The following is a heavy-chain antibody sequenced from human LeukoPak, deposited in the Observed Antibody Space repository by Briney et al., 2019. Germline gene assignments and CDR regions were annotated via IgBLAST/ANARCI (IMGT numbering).Heavy chain of an antibody. J-gene: IGHJ3*02. D-gene: IGHD3-22*01. CDR3: ARDDSSGYRYGAFDI. V-gene: IGHV4-59*12. Sequence: PSETLSLTCTVSGGSISSYYWSWIRQPPGKGLEWIGYIYYSGSTNYNPSLKSRVTISVDTSKNQFSLKLSSVTAADTAVYYCARDDSSGYRYGAFDIWGQGTMVTVSS. CDR2: IYYSGST. CDR1: GGSISSYY.